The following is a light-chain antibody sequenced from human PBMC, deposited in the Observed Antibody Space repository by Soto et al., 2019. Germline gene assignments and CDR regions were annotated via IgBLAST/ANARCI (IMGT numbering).Light chain of an antibody. CDR1: QSVSSY. CDR3: QQRSNWPPD. J-gene: IGKJ3*01. CDR2: DVS. Sequence: EIVLTQSPATLSLSPGERATLSCRASQSVSSYLSWYQQRPGQAPRLLIYDVSTRASGIPARFSGSGSGTDFTLTIDSLEPEDFAVYYSQQRSNWPPDFGPGTKVDI. V-gene: IGKV3-11*01.